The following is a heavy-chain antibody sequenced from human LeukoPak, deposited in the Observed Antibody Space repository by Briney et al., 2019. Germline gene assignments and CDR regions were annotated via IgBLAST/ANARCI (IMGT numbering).Heavy chain of an antibody. D-gene: IGHD2-15*01. J-gene: IGHJ4*02. V-gene: IGHV3-30*02. CDR2: IRYDGSNK. CDR3: ASTSRRYCSGGSCLDY. Sequence: GGSLRLSCAASGFTFSSYGMHWVRQAPGKGLEWVAFIRYDGSNKYYADSVKGRFTISRDNSKNTLYLQMNSLRAEDTAVYYCASTSRRYCSGGSCLDYWGQGTLVTVSS. CDR1: GFTFSSYG.